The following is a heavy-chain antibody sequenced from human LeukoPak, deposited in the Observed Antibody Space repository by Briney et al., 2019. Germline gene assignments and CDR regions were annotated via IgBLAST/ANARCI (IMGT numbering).Heavy chain of an antibody. Sequence: PGGSLRLSCAASGFTFSSYAMSWVRQAPGKGLEWVSAISGSGGSTYYADSVKGRFTISRDNSKNTLYLQMNSLRAEDTAVYYCASGYCSSTSCYNIDYWGQGTLVTVSS. CDR3: ASGYCSSTSCYNIDY. D-gene: IGHD2-2*02. V-gene: IGHV3-23*01. J-gene: IGHJ4*02. CDR2: ISGSGGST. CDR1: GFTFSSYA.